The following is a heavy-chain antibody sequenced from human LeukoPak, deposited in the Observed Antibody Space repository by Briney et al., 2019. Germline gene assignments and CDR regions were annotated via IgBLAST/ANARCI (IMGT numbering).Heavy chain of an antibody. CDR3: ARVRNTVVTQPLDY. CDR2: IYDSGST. Sequence: SETLSLTCTVSGGSIRSSYYYWGWIRQPPGKGLEWIGSIYDSGSTYYNPSLKSRVTISVDTSKNQFSLKLSSVTAADTAVYYCARVRNTVVTQPLDYWGQGTLVTVSS. J-gene: IGHJ4*02. CDR1: GGSIRSSYYY. V-gene: IGHV4-39*07. D-gene: IGHD4-23*01.